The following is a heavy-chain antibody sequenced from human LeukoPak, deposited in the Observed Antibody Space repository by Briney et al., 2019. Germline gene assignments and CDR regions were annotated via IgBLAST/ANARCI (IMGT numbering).Heavy chain of an antibody. CDR2: IIPIFGTA. CDR3: ARGDYYDSSGYYPLYYYYMDV. D-gene: IGHD3-22*01. CDR1: GGTFSSYA. Sequence: SVKVSCKASGGTFSSYAISWVRQAPGQGLEWMGGIIPIFGTANYAQKFQGRVTITADESTSTAYMELSSLRSEDTAVYYCARGDYYDSSGYYPLYYYYMDVWGKGTTVTISS. V-gene: IGHV1-69*13. J-gene: IGHJ6*03.